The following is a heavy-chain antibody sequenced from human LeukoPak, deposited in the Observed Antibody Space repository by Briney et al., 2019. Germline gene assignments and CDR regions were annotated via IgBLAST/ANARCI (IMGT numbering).Heavy chain of an antibody. CDR3: ARDQGGSYSY. D-gene: IGHD1-26*01. V-gene: IGHV3-48*04. CDR2: ISSLSGTL. Sequence: GGSLRLSCAASGFTFKTYGMHWVRQSPGKGLEWVSYISSLSGTLDYADSVKGRFTISRDNAKNSLYLQMNSLRAEDTAVYFCARDQGGSYSYWGQGTLVTVSS. CDR1: GFTFKTYG. J-gene: IGHJ4*02.